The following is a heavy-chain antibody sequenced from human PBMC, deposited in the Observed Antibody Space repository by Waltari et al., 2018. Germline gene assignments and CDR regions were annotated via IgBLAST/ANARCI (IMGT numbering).Heavy chain of an antibody. CDR2: INDSGST. Sequence: QVQLQQWGAGLLKPPETLSLTCAGYAGAFSGYYWSWIRQPPGKGLEWIGEINDSGSTNYNPSLKSRVTISVDTSKNQFSLKLSSVTAADTAVYYCARGRLRPRPNFDYWGQGTQVTVSS. J-gene: IGHJ4*02. CDR3: ARGRLRPRPNFDY. D-gene: IGHD5-12*01. V-gene: IGHV4-34*02. CDR1: AGAFSGYY.